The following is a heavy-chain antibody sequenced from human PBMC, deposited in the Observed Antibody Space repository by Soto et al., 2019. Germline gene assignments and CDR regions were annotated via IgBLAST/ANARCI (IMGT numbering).Heavy chain of an antibody. J-gene: IGHJ6*02. CDR1: GVSVSSDIYY. V-gene: IGHV4-31*03. D-gene: IGHD2-2*01. CDR2: IYYSGNT. CDR3: ARYPVVVVPAANYGLDV. Sequence: QVQLQESGPGLVKPSQTLSLTCSVSGVSVSSDIYYWSWIRHHPGKGLEWIGYIYYSGNTYYNPSIGGRVTISLDTSKNHFSMRLRSVTPADTAVYYCARYPVVVVPAANYGLDVWGQGTTVTVS.